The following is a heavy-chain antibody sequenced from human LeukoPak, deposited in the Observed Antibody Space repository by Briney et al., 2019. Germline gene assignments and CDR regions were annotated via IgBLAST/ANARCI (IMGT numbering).Heavy chain of an antibody. D-gene: IGHD2-2*02. V-gene: IGHV4-4*07. CDR1: GGSISSYY. CDR2: IYTSGST. J-gene: IGHJ6*03. CDR3: ARDEVVVVPAAIITGTDWYYYYMDV. Sequence: SETLSLTCTVPGGSISSYYWSWIRQPAGKGLEWLGRIYTSGSTNYNPSLKSRVTMSVDTSKNQFSLKLSSVTAADTAVYYCARDEVVVVPAAIITGTDWYYYYMDVWGKGTPVTVSS.